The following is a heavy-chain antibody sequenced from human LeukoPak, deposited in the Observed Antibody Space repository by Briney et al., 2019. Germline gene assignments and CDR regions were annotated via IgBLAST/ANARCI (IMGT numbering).Heavy chain of an antibody. Sequence: GGSLKLSCEASGFTFSSYGMSWVRQAPGQGLEWMAIIIPIGGIANYAQKFQGRVTITADKSTSTAYMKMSSLRYEDTAVYYCARVDELATITPESWG. J-gene: IGHJ5*01. V-gene: IGHV1-69*04. CDR1: GFTFSSYG. CDR2: IIPIGGIA. CDR3: ARVDELATITPES. D-gene: IGHD5-24*01.